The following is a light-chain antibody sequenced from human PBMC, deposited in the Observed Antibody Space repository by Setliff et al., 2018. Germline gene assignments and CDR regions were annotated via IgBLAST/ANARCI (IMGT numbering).Light chain of an antibody. V-gene: IGLV3-25*03. Sequence: SYELTQPPSVSVSPGQTARITCSGDALPKQYAYWYQQKAGQAPVLVICXDSERPSGIPERFSGSSSGTTVTLTISGVQAEDEADYYCQSGDSSGTYGVFGGGTKGTVL. CDR2: XDS. CDR1: ALPKQY. J-gene: IGLJ3*02. CDR3: QSGDSSGTYGV.